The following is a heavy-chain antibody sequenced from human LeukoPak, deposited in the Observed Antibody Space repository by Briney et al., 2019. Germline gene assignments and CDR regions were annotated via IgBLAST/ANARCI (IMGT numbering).Heavy chain of an antibody. D-gene: IGHD6-13*01. CDR3: ARGGESIAAAGNFDY. Sequence: PSETLSLTCTVSGGSISSYYWSWIRQPPGKGLEWIGYIYYSGSTNYNPSLKSRVTISVDTSKNQFSLKLSSVTAADTAVYYCARGGESIAAAGNFDYWGQGTLVTVSS. V-gene: IGHV4-59*01. CDR2: IYYSGST. J-gene: IGHJ4*02. CDR1: GGSISSYY.